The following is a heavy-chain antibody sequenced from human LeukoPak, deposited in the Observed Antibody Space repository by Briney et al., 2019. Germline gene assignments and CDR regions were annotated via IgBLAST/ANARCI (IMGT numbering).Heavy chain of an antibody. CDR2: INPNSGGT. J-gene: IGHJ5*02. D-gene: IGHD4-17*01. CDR1: GYTFTGYY. V-gene: IGHV1-2*02. CDR3: ASAWKENPYGDYGSSWFDP. Sequence: GASVKVSCKASGYTFTGYYMHWVRQAPGQGLEWMGWINPNSGGTNYAQKFQGRVTMTRDTSISTAYMELSRLRSDDTAVYYCASAWKENPYGDYGSSWFDPWGQGTLVTVSS.